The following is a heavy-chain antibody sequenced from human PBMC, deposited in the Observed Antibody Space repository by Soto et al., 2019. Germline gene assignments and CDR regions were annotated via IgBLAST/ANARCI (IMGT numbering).Heavy chain of an antibody. CDR3: ARARWYDAFDV. J-gene: IGHJ3*01. D-gene: IGHD2-15*01. CDR2: IFHGGNT. CDR1: GFFISSGNY. V-gene: IGHV4-38-2*01. Sequence: SSETLSLTCAVSGFFISSGNYWGWIRKPPGKGLEWIGSIFHGGNTYYNPSLKSRVTISVDMSKNQFSLKLNSVTAADTAVYYCARARWYDAFDVWGQGTVVTVSS.